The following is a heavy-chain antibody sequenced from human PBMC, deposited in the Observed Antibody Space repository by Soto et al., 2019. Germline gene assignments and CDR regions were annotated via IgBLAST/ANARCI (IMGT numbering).Heavy chain of an antibody. CDR3: ARARWYDAFDV. J-gene: IGHJ3*01. D-gene: IGHD2-15*01. CDR2: IFHGGNT. CDR1: GFFISSGNY. V-gene: IGHV4-38-2*01. Sequence: SSETLSLTCAVSGFFISSGNYWGWIRKPPGKGLEWIGSIFHGGNTYYNPSLKSRVTISVDMSKNQFSLKLNSVTAADTAVYYCARARWYDAFDVWGQGTVVTVSS.